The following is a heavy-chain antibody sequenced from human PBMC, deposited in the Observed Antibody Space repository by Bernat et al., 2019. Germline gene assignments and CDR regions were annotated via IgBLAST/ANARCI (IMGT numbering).Heavy chain of an antibody. Sequence: EVQLVESGGVVVQPGGSLRLSCAASGFTFDDYTMHWVRQAPGKGLEWVSLISWDGGSTYYADSVKGRFTISRDNSKNTLYLQMNSLRAEDTAVYYCAKDGPTDDYTINDGYFDLWGRGTLVTVSS. D-gene: IGHD4-11*01. J-gene: IGHJ2*01. CDR3: AKDGPTDDYTINDGYFDL. CDR1: GFTFDDYT. V-gene: IGHV3-43*01. CDR2: ISWDGGST.